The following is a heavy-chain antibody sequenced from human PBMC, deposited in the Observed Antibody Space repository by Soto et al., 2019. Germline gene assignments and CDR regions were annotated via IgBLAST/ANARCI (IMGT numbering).Heavy chain of an antibody. CDR2: LSSSGRTI. D-gene: IGHD2-2*01. CDR1: GLTFSDYY. V-gene: IGHV3-11*01. CDR3: ARHKIQLGPPGFAY. Sequence: PGGPLRLSCAASGLTFSDYYMSWIRQAPGKWMEWVSYLSSSGRTIYYAASVKGRFTISRDNAKNSLYLQMNSLRAEDTAVDYGARHKIQLGPPGFAYWGQGTQVTVPS. J-gene: IGHJ4*02.